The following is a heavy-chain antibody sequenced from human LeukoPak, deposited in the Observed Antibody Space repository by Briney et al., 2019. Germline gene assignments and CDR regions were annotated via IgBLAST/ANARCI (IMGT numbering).Heavy chain of an antibody. CDR2: INGRSDST. V-gene: IGHV3-23*01. Sequence: GGSLRLSCAASGFSFSTYTMNWVRQAPGRGLEWVSAINGRSDSTFYADSVKGQFTISRDNSKSTVYLQMNSLRADDTAVYYCAKERQTGDYFTSDFWGQGTLVTVSS. D-gene: IGHD4-17*01. CDR1: GFSFSTYT. CDR3: AKERQTGDYFTSDF. J-gene: IGHJ4*02.